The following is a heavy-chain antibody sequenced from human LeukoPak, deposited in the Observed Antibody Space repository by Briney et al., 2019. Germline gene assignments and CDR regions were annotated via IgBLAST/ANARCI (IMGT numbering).Heavy chain of an antibody. CDR2: IYYSGST. D-gene: IGHD3-22*01. V-gene: IGHV4-31*03. CDR3: APGPARRDDNNYYYGMDV. J-gene: IGHJ6*02. CDR1: GGSISSGGYY. Sequence: PSETLSLTCTVSGGSISSGGYYWSWIRQHPGTGLDWIGYIYYSGSTYYNPSLKSRVTISVDTSKNQFSLKPSSVIAADAAVDYCAPGPARRDDNNYYYGMDVWGQGTTVTVSS.